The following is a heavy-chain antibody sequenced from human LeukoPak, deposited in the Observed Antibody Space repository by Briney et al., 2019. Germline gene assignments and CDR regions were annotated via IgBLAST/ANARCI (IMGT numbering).Heavy chain of an antibody. CDR2: ISAYNGNT. CDR3: ARMRTAVNAFDI. CDR1: GYTFTSYG. J-gene: IGHJ3*02. Sequence: ASVKVSCKASGYTFTSYGISWVRQAPGQGLEWMGWISAYNGNTNYAQKLQGRVTMTTDTSTSTAFMELRSLRSDDTAVYYCARMRTAVNAFDIWGQGTMVTVSS. D-gene: IGHD4-17*01. V-gene: IGHV1-18*01.